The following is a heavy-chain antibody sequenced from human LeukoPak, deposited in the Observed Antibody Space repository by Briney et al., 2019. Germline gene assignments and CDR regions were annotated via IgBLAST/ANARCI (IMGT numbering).Heavy chain of an antibody. D-gene: IGHD5-18*01. CDR3: AGTSIQLWLNAFDI. CDR1: GFTFSNYH. CDR2: ISSSSSTK. V-gene: IGHV3-48*02. Sequence: PGGSLRLSCGASGFTFSNYHMHWVRQAPGQGLEWISYISSSSSTKYYAESVKGRFTISRDNAKNSLFLQMSSLRDEDTAVYFCAGTSIQLWLNAFDIWGQGTMVTVSS. J-gene: IGHJ3*02.